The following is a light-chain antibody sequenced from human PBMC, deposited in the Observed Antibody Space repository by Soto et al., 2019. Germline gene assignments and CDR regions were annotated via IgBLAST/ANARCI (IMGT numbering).Light chain of an antibody. V-gene: IGLV2-14*01. CDR1: SSDVGGYNY. Sequence: QSALTQPASVSGSPGQSITISCTGTSSDVGGYNYVSWHQQHPGKAPKLMIYEVSNRPSGVSNRFSGSKSSNTASLTISGLQAEDEADYFCSSYGSTSTRYVFGTGTKLTVL. CDR2: EVS. CDR3: SSYGSTSTRYV. J-gene: IGLJ1*01.